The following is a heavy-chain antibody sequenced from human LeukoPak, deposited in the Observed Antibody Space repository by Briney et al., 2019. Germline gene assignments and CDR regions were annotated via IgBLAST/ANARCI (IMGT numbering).Heavy chain of an antibody. CDR1: GGSVSSGSYY. CDR3: ARELELVWFDP. Sequence: SETLSLTCTVSGGSVSSGSYYWSWIRQPPGKGLEWIGYIYYSGSTNYNPSLKSRVTISVDTSKNQFSLKLSSVTAAGTAVYYCARELELVWFDPWGQGTLVTVSS. CDR2: IYYSGST. J-gene: IGHJ5*02. D-gene: IGHD1-7*01. V-gene: IGHV4-61*01.